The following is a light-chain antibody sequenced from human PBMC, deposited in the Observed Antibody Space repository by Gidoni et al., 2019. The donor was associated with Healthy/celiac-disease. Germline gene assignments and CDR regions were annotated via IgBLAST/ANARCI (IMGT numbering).Light chain of an antibody. Sequence: QSALTQPASVSGSPGQSITISCTGTSSDVGGYNYVSCYQQHPCKSPKLMIYDVSNRPSGVSTRFSGSKSGNSASLTISGLQADDEADYYCSSYTSSCTLVVFGGGTKLTVL. CDR3: SSYTSSCTLVV. CDR2: DVS. J-gene: IGLJ2*01. V-gene: IGLV2-14*03. CDR1: SSDVGGYNY.